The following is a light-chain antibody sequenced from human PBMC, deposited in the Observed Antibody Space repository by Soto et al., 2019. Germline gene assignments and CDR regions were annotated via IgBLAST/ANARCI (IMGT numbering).Light chain of an antibody. Sequence: QLVLTQSPSASASLGASVKLTCTLRSSYSSYAIAWHQQQPEKGPRYLMKLNSDGSHTKGDGIPDRFSGSGSGAARYLTIASLQSDDEADYYCQTWGTGIRIFGGGTKLTVL. CDR1: SSYSSYA. J-gene: IGLJ2*01. CDR3: QTWGTGIRI. V-gene: IGLV4-69*01. CDR2: LNSDGSH.